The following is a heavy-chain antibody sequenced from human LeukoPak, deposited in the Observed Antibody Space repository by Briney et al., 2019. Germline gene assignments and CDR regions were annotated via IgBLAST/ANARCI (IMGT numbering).Heavy chain of an antibody. Sequence: PSETLSLTCTVSGGSISSYYWSWIRQPPGKGLEWIGYIYYSGSTNYNPSLKSRVTISVDTSKNQFSLKLSSVTAADTAVYYCAMGAKYDFWSGYYIYWVQGTLVTVSS. V-gene: IGHV4-59*01. D-gene: IGHD3-3*01. CDR2: IYYSGST. J-gene: IGHJ4*02. CDR1: GGSISSYY. CDR3: AMGAKYDFWSGYYIY.